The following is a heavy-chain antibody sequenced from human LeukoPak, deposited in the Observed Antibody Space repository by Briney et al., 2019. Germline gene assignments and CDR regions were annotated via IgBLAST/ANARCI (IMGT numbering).Heavy chain of an antibody. CDR1: GFTFSDYY. Sequence: GGSLRLSCAASGFTFSDYYMSWIRQAPGKGLEWVSYISSSGSTIYYADSVKGRFTISRDNSKNTLYLQMNSLRAEDTAVYYCARVNQQRMNYYFDYWGQGTLVTVSS. CDR3: ARVNQQRMNYYFDY. V-gene: IGHV3-11*01. D-gene: IGHD6-25*01. J-gene: IGHJ4*02. CDR2: ISSSGSTI.